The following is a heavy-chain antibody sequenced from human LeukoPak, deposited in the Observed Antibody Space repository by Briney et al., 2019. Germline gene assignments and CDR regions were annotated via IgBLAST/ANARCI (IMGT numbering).Heavy chain of an antibody. D-gene: IGHD6-19*01. V-gene: IGHV3-23*01. CDR1: GFTFSSYA. CDR3: ARASGIYGSGWYFDY. J-gene: IGHJ4*02. Sequence: PGGSLRLSCAASGFTFSSYAMSWVRQAPGKGLEWVSTINGGGYNTYYADSVKGRFTISRDNSKNTLSLQVNTLRAEDTAVYYCARASGIYGSGWYFDYWGQGTLVTVSS. CDR2: INGGGYNT.